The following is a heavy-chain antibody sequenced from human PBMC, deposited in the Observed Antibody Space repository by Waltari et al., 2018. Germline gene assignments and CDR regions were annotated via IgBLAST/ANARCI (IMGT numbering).Heavy chain of an antibody. J-gene: IGHJ5*02. CDR2: MNPNSGNT. D-gene: IGHD3-3*01. Sequence: QVQLVQSGAEVKKPGASVKVSCKASGYTFTSYDINWVRQATGQGLDWMGWMNPNSGNTGYAQKFQGRVTMTRNTSISTAYMELSSLRSEDTAVYYCARGSVRSRITIFGVVIRAVHENWFDPWGQGTLVTVSS. V-gene: IGHV1-8*01. CDR3: ARGSVRSRITIFGVVIRAVHENWFDP. CDR1: GYTFTSYD.